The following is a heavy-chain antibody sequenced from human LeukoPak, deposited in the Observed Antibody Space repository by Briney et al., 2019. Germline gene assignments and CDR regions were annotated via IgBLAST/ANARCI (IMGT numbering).Heavy chain of an antibody. Sequence: SETLSHTCTVSGGSISSYYWSWIRQPPGKGLEWIGYIYYSGSTNYNPSLKSRVTISVDTSKNQFSLKLSSVTAADTAVYYCARDQVGGTWYFDLWGRGTLVTVSS. CDR3: ARDQVGGTWYFDL. D-gene: IGHD1-26*01. CDR2: IYYSGST. CDR1: GGSISSYY. V-gene: IGHV4-59*01. J-gene: IGHJ2*01.